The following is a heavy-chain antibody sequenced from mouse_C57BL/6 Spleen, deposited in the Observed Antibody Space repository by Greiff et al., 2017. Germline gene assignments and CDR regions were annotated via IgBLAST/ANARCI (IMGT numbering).Heavy chain of an antibody. J-gene: IGHJ1*03. V-gene: IGHV1-52*01. Sequence: QVQLQQPGAELVRPGSSVKLSCKASGYTFTSYWMHWVKQRPIQGLEWIGNIDPSDSETHYNQKFKDKATLTVDKSSSTAYMQLGSLTSEDSAVYYCARPYYGSSLGVWGTGTTVTVSS. D-gene: IGHD1-1*01. CDR1: GYTFTSYW. CDR3: ARPYYGSSLGV. CDR2: IDPSDSET.